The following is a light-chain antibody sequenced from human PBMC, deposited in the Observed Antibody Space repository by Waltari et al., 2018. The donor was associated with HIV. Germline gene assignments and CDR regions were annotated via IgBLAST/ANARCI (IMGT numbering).Light chain of an antibody. Sequence: FMLTQPHSVSESPGKTITISCTRSSGSIARNYVQWYQPRPGTSPTAVALDDKQGPSGVPYRFPATIDSSSNSAYLTISGLKTEDEADYYCQCNDPTNYVVFGGGTHLTVL. CDR1: SGSIARNY. CDR2: DDK. CDR3: QCNDPTNYVV. J-gene: IGLJ2*01. V-gene: IGLV6-57*01.